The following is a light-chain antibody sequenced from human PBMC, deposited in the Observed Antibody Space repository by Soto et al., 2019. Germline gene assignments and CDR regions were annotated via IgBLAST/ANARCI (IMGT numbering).Light chain of an antibody. Sequence: EIVLTQSPAILSVSPGERATLSCRASQSISRSLAWYQQKPGQAPRLLISDASTRATGIPARFSGSGSGTEFTLTISSLQPDDFATYYCLQHNSYPPTFGQGTRLEIK. J-gene: IGKJ5*01. V-gene: IGKV3-15*01. CDR2: DAS. CDR1: QSISRS. CDR3: LQHNSYPPT.